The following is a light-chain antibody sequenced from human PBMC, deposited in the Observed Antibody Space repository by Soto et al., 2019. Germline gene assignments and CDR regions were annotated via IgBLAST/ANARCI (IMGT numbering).Light chain of an antibody. Sequence: DIQMTQSPSTLSGSVGDRVTITCRASQTISSWLAWYQQKPGKAPKLLIYKASTLKSGVPSRFSGSGSGTEFTLTISSLQPDDFATYYCQQYNSYSWTFGQGTRLEIK. V-gene: IGKV1-5*03. CDR3: QQYNSYSWT. J-gene: IGKJ5*01. CDR2: KAS. CDR1: QTISSW.